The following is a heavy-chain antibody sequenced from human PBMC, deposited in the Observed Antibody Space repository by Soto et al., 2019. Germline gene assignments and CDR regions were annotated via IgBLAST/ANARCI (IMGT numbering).Heavy chain of an antibody. D-gene: IGHD5-18*01. Sequence: GASLKISCNGSGYSFTSYWIGWLRQMPRKGLEWMGIIYPGDSDTRYSPSFQCQVTISADKSISTAYRQWSSLKASDTAMYYGARLNVDTAMVTWFDPWGQGTLVTVSS. CDR1: GYSFTSYW. CDR2: IYPGDSDT. V-gene: IGHV5-51*01. CDR3: ARLNVDTAMVTWFDP. J-gene: IGHJ5*02.